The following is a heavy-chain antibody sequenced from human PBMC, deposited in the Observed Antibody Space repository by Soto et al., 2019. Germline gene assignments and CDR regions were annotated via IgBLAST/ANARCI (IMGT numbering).Heavy chain of an antibody. D-gene: IGHD1-26*01. CDR2: IRGTGGET. Sequence: EVQLLESGGGIVQPGGSLRVSCVASGFTFRNFVMRWVRQAPGEGPEWVSAIRGTGGETFYADSVQGRFTISRDNSKNTLYLQMSSLRDADTALYFCAQDRAWSIVSPSHGYCGQGTLVTVSS. CDR1: GFTFRNFV. J-gene: IGHJ4*02. V-gene: IGHV3-23*01. CDR3: AQDRAWSIVSPSHGY.